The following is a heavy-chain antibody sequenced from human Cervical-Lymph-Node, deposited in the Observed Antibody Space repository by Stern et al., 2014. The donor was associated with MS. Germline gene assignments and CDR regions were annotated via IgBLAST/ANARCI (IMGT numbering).Heavy chain of an antibody. J-gene: IGHJ4*02. V-gene: IGHV4-61*01. CDR2: IYHGGTT. Sequence: QVQLQESGPGLVKPSETLSLTCNVSGGSISSGSYYWRWIRQSPGKGLKWIGYIYHGGTTNYNPSLKSRVTISIDTSKNQFSLKLNSVTAADTAVYYCARDQGTSWFDYWGQGALVTVSS. CDR1: GGSISSGSYY. CDR3: ARDQGTSWFDY. D-gene: IGHD2-2*01.